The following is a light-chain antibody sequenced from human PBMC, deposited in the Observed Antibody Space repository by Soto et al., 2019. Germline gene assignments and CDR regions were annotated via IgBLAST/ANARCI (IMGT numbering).Light chain of an antibody. J-gene: IGKJ5*01. CDR1: LNVNSY. CDR3: QQRQYWPPIT. V-gene: IGKV3-11*01. Sequence: VLRQSPATVSLSXGQSATLPXXXSLNVNSYLAWYQQKPGQAPRLLIYDASNRAAGIPARFSGSGSGTDFTLTISSLEPEDFAIYYCQQRQYWPPITFGQGTRLEIK. CDR2: DAS.